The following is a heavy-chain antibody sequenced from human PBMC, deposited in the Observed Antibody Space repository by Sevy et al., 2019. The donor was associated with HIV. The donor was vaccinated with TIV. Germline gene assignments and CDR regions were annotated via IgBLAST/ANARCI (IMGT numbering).Heavy chain of an antibody. CDR2: ISYIGST. CDR3: VRDRIDAAGGYFVY. CDR1: GGSVSSGNYY. Sequence: SQTLSLTCTVSGGSVSSGNYYWTWIRQPPGKGLEWIGYISYIGSTNYNPSLKSRVTISIDTSKNQLSLRLSSVTATDTAVYYCVRDRIDAAGGYFVYWGQGTLVTVSS. V-gene: IGHV4-61*01. J-gene: IGHJ4*02. D-gene: IGHD6-13*01.